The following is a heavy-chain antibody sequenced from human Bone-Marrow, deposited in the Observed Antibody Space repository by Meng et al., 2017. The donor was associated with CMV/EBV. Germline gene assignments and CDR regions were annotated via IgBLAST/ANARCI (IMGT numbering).Heavy chain of an antibody. D-gene: IGHD3-9*01. CDR1: GYTLTTFD. J-gene: IGHJ5*02. Sequence: ASVKVSCKASGYTLTTFDFNWVRQATGQGLEWMGWMNPNSDNTASAQKLQGRVTMTRNTSISIAYMELSSLRSEDTAVYYCASCYDILTGLPSTWFDPWGQGTLVTVSS. V-gene: IGHV1-8*01. CDR3: ASCYDILTGLPSTWFDP. CDR2: MNPNSDNT.